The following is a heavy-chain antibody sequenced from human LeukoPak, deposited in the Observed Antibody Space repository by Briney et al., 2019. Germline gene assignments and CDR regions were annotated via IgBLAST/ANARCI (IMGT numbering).Heavy chain of an antibody. V-gene: IGHV3-30*18. J-gene: IGHJ6*02. CDR2: ISYDGSNK. Sequence: GGSLRLSCAASGFTFSNYSMNWVRQAPGKGLEWVAVISYDGSNKYYADSVKGRFTISRDNSKNTLYLQMNSLRAEDTAVYYCAKTYEGDGMDVWGQGTTVTVSS. D-gene: IGHD3-22*01. CDR1: GFTFSNYS. CDR3: AKTYEGDGMDV.